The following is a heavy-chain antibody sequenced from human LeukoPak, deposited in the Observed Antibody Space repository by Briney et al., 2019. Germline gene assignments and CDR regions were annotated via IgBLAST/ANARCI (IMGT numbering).Heavy chain of an antibody. V-gene: IGHV1-69*13. CDR3: ARGYYDSSGYYYPLYYFDY. D-gene: IGHD3-22*01. Sequence: SVKVSCKASGGTFSSYAISWVRQAPGQGLEWMGGIIPIFGTANYAQKFQGRVTITADESTSTAYMELSSLRSEDTAVYYCARGYYDSSGYYYPLYYFDYWGQGTLATVSS. CDR1: GGTFSSYA. CDR2: IIPIFGTA. J-gene: IGHJ4*02.